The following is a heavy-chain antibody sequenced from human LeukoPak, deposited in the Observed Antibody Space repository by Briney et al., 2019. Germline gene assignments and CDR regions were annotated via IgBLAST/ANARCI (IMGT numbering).Heavy chain of an antibody. CDR2: INHSGST. Sequence: PSETLSLTCAVYGGSFSGYYWSWIRQPPGKGLEGFGEINHSGSTNYNPSLKSRITISVDTSKNQFSLKLSSVTAADTAVYYCARSPKEATIDYWGQGTLVTVSS. V-gene: IGHV4-34*01. CDR3: ARSPKEATIDY. J-gene: IGHJ4*02. CDR1: GGSFSGYY. D-gene: IGHD5-12*01.